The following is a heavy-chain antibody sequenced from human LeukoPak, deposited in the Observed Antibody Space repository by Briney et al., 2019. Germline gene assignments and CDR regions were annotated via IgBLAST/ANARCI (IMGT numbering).Heavy chain of an antibody. CDR3: AREWPQYSSSWVVPFYYYYYMDV. Sequence: PGGSLRLSCAASGFTFSSYWMSWVRQAPGKGLEWVANIKQDGSEKYYVDSVKGRFTISRDNAKNSLYLQMNSLRAEDTAVYYCAREWPQYSSSWVVPFYYYYYMDVWGKGTTVTISS. D-gene: IGHD6-13*01. CDR2: IKQDGSEK. J-gene: IGHJ6*03. V-gene: IGHV3-7*01. CDR1: GFTFSSYW.